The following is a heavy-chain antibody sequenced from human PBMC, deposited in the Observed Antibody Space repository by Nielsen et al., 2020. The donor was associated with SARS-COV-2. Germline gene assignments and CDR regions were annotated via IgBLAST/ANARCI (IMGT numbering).Heavy chain of an antibody. CDR2: ISSSSSYI. CDR3: AKRGSSGGYYYGMDV. J-gene: IGHJ6*02. D-gene: IGHD2-8*02. Sequence: GGSLRLSCAASGFTFSSYSMNWVRQAPGKGLEWVSSISSSSSYIYYADSVKGRFTISRDNAKNSLYLQMNGLRAEDTAVYYCAKRGSSGGYYYGMDVWGQGTTVTVSS. CDR1: GFTFSSYS. V-gene: IGHV3-21*01.